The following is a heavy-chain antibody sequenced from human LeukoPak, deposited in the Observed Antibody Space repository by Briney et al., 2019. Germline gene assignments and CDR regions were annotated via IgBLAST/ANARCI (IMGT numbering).Heavy chain of an antibody. CDR1: GFIFNSYA. V-gene: IGHV3-23*01. Sequence: PGGSLRLSRAASGFIFNSYAMSWVRQAPGKRLEWVAGISSTSSTVNYADPVKGRFTISRDNSNNTLYLQMNSLTAEDTALYYCAKRLRDPRAFDYWGQGTLVTVSS. CDR3: AKRLRDPRAFDY. CDR2: ISSTSSTV. D-gene: IGHD2-21*02. J-gene: IGHJ4*02.